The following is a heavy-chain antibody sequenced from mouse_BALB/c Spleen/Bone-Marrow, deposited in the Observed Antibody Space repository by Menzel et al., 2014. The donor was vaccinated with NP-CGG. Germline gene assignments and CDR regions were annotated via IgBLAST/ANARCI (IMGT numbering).Heavy chain of an antibody. J-gene: IGHJ1*01. V-gene: IGHV1-69*02. CDR3: ARYYNWYFDV. D-gene: IGHD1-1*01. CDR1: GYTFTSYW. CDR2: IDPSDSYT. Sequence: QVQLQQSGAELVKPGASVKLSCKASGYTFTSYWMHWVKQRPGQGLEWIGEIDPSDSYTNYDQKFKGKATLTVDKSSSTAYMQLSSLTSEDSAVYYCARYYNWYFDVWGAGTTVTVSS.